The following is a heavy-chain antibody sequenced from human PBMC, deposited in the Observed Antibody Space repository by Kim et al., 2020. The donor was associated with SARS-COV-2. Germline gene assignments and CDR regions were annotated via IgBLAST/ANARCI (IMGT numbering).Heavy chain of an antibody. V-gene: IGHV6-1*01. CDR1: GDSVSSNSAA. Sequence: SQTLSLTCAISGDSVSSNSAAWNWIRQSPSRGLEWLGRTYYRSKWHNDYAASVKSRITINPDTSKNQFSLQVSSVTPEDTAVYYCARDYVDTTMVRTFDYWGQGTLVTVSS. CDR2: TYYRSKWHN. D-gene: IGHD5-18*01. CDR3: ARDYVDTTMVRTFDY. J-gene: IGHJ4*02.